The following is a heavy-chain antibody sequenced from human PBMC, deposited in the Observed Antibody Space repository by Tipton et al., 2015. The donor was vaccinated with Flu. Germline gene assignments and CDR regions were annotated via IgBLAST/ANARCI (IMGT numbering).Heavy chain of an antibody. CDR2: ISYDGSNK. J-gene: IGHJ3*02. Sequence: SLRLSCAASGFTFSSYGMHWVRQAPGKGLEWVAVISYDGSNKYYADSVKGRFTISRDNSKNTLYLQMNSLRAEDTAVYYCAKDGPGVDAFDIWGQGTMVTVSS. D-gene: IGHD7-27*01. V-gene: IGHV3-30*18. CDR3: AKDGPGVDAFDI. CDR1: GFTFSSYG.